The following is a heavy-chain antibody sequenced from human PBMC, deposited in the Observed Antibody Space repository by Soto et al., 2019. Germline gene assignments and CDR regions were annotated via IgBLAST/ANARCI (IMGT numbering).Heavy chain of an antibody. V-gene: IGHV4-31*03. CDR1: GGSISSGGYY. Sequence: SETLSLTCTVSGGSISSGGYYWSWIRQHPGKGLEWIGYIYYSGSTYYNPSLKSRVTISVDTSKNQFSLKLSSVTAADTAVYYCARDRIVATRKGRGYYSDYWGQGTLVTVSS. CDR3: ARDRIVATRKGRGYYSDY. D-gene: IGHD5-12*01. CDR2: IYYSGST. J-gene: IGHJ4*02.